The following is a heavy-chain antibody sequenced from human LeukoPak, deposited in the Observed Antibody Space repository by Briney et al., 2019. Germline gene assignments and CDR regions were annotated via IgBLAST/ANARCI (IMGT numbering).Heavy chain of an antibody. CDR3: ERGPAATLHFQH. D-gene: IGHD2-2*01. CDR2: IYRSGST. Sequence: SETLSLTCTVSGGSISSGSYYWSWIRQHPGKGLEWIGYIYRSGSTYYNPSLRRRVTMSVDTSKNQFSLKLSSVTAADTAMYYCERGPAATLHFQHWGQGTLVTVSS. V-gene: IGHV4-31*03. J-gene: IGHJ1*01. CDR1: GGSISSGSYY.